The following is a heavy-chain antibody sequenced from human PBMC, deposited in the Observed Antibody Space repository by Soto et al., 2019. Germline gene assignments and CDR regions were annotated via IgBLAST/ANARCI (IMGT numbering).Heavy chain of an antibody. CDR1: GFTFRTYS. CDR2: ISSSDSYI. D-gene: IGHD2-2*01. CDR3: ARALYCYSTSCYYYYYYVMDV. V-gene: IGHV3-21*01. Sequence: GGSLRLSCSASGFTFRTYSMNWVRQAPGKGLEWVSSISSSDSYIYYADSVKGRFTISRDNAKNSLYLQMNSLRAEDTAVYYCARALYCYSTSCYYYYYYVMDVWGQGTTVTVS. J-gene: IGHJ6*02.